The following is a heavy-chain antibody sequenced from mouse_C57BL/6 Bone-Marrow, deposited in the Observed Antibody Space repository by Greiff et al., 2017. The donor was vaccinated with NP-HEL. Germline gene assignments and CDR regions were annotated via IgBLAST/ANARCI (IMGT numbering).Heavy chain of an antibody. Sequence: EVQGVESGGDLVKPGGSLKLSCAASGFTFSSYGMSWVRQTPDKRLAWVATISSGGSYTYYPDSVKGRFTISRDNAKNTLYLQMSSLKSEDTAMYYCARLAAYGPYWAMDYWGQGTSVTVSS. V-gene: IGHV5-6*01. CDR2: ISSGGSYT. J-gene: IGHJ4*01. CDR3: ARLAAYGPYWAMDY. D-gene: IGHD1-1*01. CDR1: GFTFSSYG.